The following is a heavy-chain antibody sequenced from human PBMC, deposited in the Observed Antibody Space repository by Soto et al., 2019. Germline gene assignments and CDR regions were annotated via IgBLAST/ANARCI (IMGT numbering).Heavy chain of an antibody. J-gene: IGHJ3*02. CDR1: GGSISSYY. CDR2: IYYSGST. Sequence: SETLSLTCTVSGGSISSYYWSWIRQPPGKGLEWIGYIYYSGSTDHNPSLKSRVTISVDTSKNQFSLKLSSVTAADTAVYYCARHGYCSGGSCSGTFDIWGQGTMVTVSS. D-gene: IGHD2-15*01. V-gene: IGHV4-59*08. CDR3: ARHGYCSGGSCSGTFDI.